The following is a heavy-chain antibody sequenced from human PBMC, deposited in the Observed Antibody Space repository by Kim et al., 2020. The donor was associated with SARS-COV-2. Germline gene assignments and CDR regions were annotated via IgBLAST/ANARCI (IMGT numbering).Heavy chain of an antibody. D-gene: IGHD6-19*01. V-gene: IGHV4-39*01. Sequence: YNPSRQGPVPISVDTSKNQFSLELSSVTAADTAVYFCARHVRSGWYYFDSWGQGTLVTVSS. CDR3: ARHVRSGWYYFDS. J-gene: IGHJ4*02.